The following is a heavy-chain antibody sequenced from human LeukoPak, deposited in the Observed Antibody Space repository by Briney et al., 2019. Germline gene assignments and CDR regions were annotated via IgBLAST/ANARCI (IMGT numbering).Heavy chain of an antibody. J-gene: IGHJ6*03. CDR1: GYTFTSYD. V-gene: IGHV1-8*01. D-gene: IGHD2-2*01. Sequence: VASVKVSCKASGYTFTSYDINWVRQATGQGLEWMGWMNPNSGNTGYAQKFQGRVTMTRNTSISIAYMELSSLRSEDTAVYYCARGGYQLLSYYYYYMDVWGKGTTVTVSS. CDR3: ARGGYQLLSYYYYYMDV. CDR2: MNPNSGNT.